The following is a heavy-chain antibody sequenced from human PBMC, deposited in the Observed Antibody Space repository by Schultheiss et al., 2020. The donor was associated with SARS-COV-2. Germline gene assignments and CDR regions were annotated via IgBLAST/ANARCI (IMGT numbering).Heavy chain of an antibody. CDR3: ARGNDFVYFFDS. J-gene: IGHJ4*02. CDR1: GGSISNNGPY. D-gene: IGHD3-3*01. CDR2: IHYRGST. V-gene: IGHV4-39*01. Sequence: SETLSLTCTVSGGSISNNGPYWGWIRQPPGKGLEWIGSIHYRGSTYYSPSLTSRVTIAVDTSKNQFSLKLTSLTAADTAIYYCARGNDFVYFFDSWGQGTLVTVSS.